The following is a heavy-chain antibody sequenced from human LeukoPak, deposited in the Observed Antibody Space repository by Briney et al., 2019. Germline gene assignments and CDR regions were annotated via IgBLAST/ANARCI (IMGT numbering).Heavy chain of an antibody. V-gene: IGHV1-8*02. D-gene: IGHD3-22*01. CDR2: IDLNSGNT. CDR3: ASGLRYYYDSSGYYLGDYFDY. CDR1: GCTFTSYA. Sequence: ASVKVSCKASGCTFTSYAINWVRQASGQGLEWRGWIDLNSGNTVYAQKLQGRVTMTRNTSIRTAYLELSSLRSEDTAVYYCASGLRYYYDSSGYYLGDYFDYWGQGTLVTVSS. J-gene: IGHJ4*02.